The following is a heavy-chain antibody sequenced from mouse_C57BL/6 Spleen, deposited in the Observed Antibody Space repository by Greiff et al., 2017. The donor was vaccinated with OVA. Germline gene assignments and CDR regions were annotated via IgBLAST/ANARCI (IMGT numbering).Heavy chain of an antibody. D-gene: IGHD4-1*01. CDR3: ARYLTGSYAMDY. CDR1: GFTFSDYY. J-gene: IGHJ4*01. CDR2: ISNGGGST. Sequence: EVMLVESGGGLVQPGGSLKLSCAASGFTFSDYYMYWVRQTPEKWLEWVAYISNGGGSTYYPDTVKGRFTISRDNAKNTLYLQMSRLKSEDTAMYYWARYLTGSYAMDYWGQGTSVTVSS. V-gene: IGHV5-12*01.